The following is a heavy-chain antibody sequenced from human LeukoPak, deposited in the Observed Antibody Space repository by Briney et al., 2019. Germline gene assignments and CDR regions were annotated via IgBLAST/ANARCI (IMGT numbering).Heavy chain of an antibody. CDR2: IRGSGGGT. V-gene: IGHV3-23*01. CDR1: GFIFSNYA. Sequence: GGSLRLSCAASGFIFSNYALMWLRRSPGKGLEWVSAIRGSGGGTFYADSVKGRFTISRDNSKNTLYLQMNSLRAEDTAVYYCAKERSALLLWFGELFDYWGQGTLVTVSS. CDR3: AKERSALLLWFGELFDY. J-gene: IGHJ4*02. D-gene: IGHD3-10*01.